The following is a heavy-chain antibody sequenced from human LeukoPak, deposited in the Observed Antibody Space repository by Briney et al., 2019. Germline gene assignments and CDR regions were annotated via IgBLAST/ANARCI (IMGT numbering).Heavy chain of an antibody. CDR1: GYTFTGYY. CDR2: INPTAGNT. J-gene: IGHJ4*02. D-gene: IGHD3-3*01. Sequence: ASVKVSCKASGYTFTGYYMQWVRQAPGQGLEWMGLINPTAGNTYYAQRFQGRVTMTRNTSTSTVYMELSSLRSEDTAVYYCARVDSRGYEYDYWGQGTLVTVSS. V-gene: IGHV1-46*01. CDR3: ARVDSRGYEYDY.